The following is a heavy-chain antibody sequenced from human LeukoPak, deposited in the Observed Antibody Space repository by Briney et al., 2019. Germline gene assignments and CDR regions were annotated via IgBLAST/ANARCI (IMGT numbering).Heavy chain of an antibody. D-gene: IGHD1-26*01. CDR2: IYENGRT. CDR1: GGPIGSFF. Sequence: SETLSLTCTVSGGPIGSFFWSWIRQSPGKGLEWIGFIYENGRTSYNPSLKSRVTISVDTSKNQFSLTLTSMTAADTAVYYCARDWELGHWGRGILVTVTS. V-gene: IGHV4-59*01. J-gene: IGHJ4*02. CDR3: ARDWELGH.